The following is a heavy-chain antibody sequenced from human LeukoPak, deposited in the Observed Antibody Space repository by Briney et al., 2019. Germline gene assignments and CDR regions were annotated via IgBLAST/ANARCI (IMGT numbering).Heavy chain of an antibody. V-gene: IGHV3-21*01. CDR3: ARVCDYVWGSYRCFDY. CDR1: GFTFSSYS. CDR2: ISSSSSYI. D-gene: IGHD3-16*02. J-gene: IGHJ4*02. Sequence: GGSLRLSCAASGFTFSSYSMNWVRQAPGKGLEWVSSISSSSSYIYYADSVKGRFTISRDNAKNSLYLQMNSLRAEDTAVYYCARVCDYVWGSYRCFDYWGQGTLVTVSS.